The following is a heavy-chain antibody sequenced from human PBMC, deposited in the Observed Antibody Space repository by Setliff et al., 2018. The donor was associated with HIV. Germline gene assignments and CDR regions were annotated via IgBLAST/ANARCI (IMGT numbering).Heavy chain of an antibody. CDR1: GFTFSDFA. V-gene: IGHV3-30*18. Sequence: HPGGSLRLSCVASGFTFSDFAMYWVRQAPGKGLEWVSAISDDGSRIHYADSVKGRFTISRDNSQNTLYLQMNSLRPEDTALYCCVKADNYYYYMDVWGKGTTVTVSS. CDR2: ISDDGSRI. J-gene: IGHJ6*03. CDR3: VKADNYYYYMDV.